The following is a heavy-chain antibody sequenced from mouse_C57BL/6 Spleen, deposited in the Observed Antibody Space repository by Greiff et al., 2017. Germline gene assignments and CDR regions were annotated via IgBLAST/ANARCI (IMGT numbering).Heavy chain of an antibody. V-gene: IGHV1-66*01. Sequence: VQLVESGPELVKPGASVKISCKASGYSFTSYYIHWVKQRPGQGLAWIGWIYPGSGNTKYNEKFKGKATLTADTSSSTAYMQLSSLTSEDSAVYYCARSDYGSSYGFAYWGQGTLVTVSA. CDR2: IYPGSGNT. J-gene: IGHJ3*01. CDR3: ARSDYGSSYGFAY. D-gene: IGHD1-1*01. CDR1: GYSFTSYY.